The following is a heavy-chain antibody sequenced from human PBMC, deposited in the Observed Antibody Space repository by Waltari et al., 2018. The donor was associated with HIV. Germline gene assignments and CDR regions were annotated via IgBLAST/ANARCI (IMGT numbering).Heavy chain of an antibody. CDR2: ISYSGRT. J-gene: IGHJ5*02. V-gene: IGHV4-59*01. D-gene: IGHD2-2*01. CDR3: ARFPGVPAANINWLDP. Sequence: QVQLQESGPGLVKPSETLSLTCTVSGASISSYYWSWIRQPPGKGLEWIGYISYSGRTNYNPSLKRRLTISLDTSKNQFSLKLSSVTAADTAVYYCARFPGVPAANINWLDPWGQGTLVTVSS. CDR1: GASISSYY.